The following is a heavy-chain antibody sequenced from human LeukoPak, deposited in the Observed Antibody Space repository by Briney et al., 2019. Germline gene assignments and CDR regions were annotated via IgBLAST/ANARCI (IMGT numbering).Heavy chain of an antibody. Sequence: GGSLRLSCAASGFIFSNYGMSWVRQAPGKGPEWVSAIRGNAGTTYYADSVKGRFTIFRDNSKNTLYLQMNSLRVEDTAVYYCAKGHGDSSGYYYFDSWGQGTLVTVSS. J-gene: IGHJ4*02. CDR3: AKGHGDSSGYYYFDS. V-gene: IGHV3-23*01. CDR1: GFIFSNYG. D-gene: IGHD3-22*01. CDR2: IRGNAGTT.